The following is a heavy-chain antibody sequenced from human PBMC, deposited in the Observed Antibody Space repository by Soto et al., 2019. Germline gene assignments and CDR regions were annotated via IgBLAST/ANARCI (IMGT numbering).Heavy chain of an antibody. CDR2: IIPILGIA. CDR1: GGTFSSYT. CDR3: ASTRYCTNGVCYSRHVPGDY. J-gene: IGHJ4*02. V-gene: IGHV1-69*02. Sequence: QVQLVQSGAEVKKPGSSVKVSCKASGGTFSSYTISWVRQAPGQGLEWMGRIIPILGIANYAQKFQGRVTSTTDKSSSSAYMELSSLRSEDTAVYYCASTRYCTNGVCYSRHVPGDYWGQGTLVTVSS. D-gene: IGHD2-8*01.